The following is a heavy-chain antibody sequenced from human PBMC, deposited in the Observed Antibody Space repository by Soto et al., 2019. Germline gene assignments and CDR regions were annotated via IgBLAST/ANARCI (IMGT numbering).Heavy chain of an antibody. Sequence: PGGSLRLSCEASGFKFDDYMRHWVRQAPGKGLEWISRISWDGGSLDYADSIKGRFTVSRDNSKNSLYLHMNSLKTEDTAFYYCAKEGNGGSSLDYWGQGTMVTVYS. CDR3: AKEGNGGSSLDY. J-gene: IGHJ4*02. CDR1: GFKFDDYM. V-gene: IGHV3-43*01. D-gene: IGHD2-15*01. CDR2: ISWDGGSL.